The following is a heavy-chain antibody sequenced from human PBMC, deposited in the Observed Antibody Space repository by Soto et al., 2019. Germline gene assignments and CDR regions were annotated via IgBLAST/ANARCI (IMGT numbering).Heavy chain of an antibody. D-gene: IGHD3-3*01. V-gene: IGHV1-18*01. CDR1: GYTFTSYG. J-gene: IGHJ5*02. Sequence: ASVKVSCRAPGYTFTSYGISWVRQAPGQGLEWMGWISAYNGNTNYAQKLQGRVTMTTDTSTSTAYMELRSLRSDDTAVYYCARGAAGSGYYTGYNWFDPWGQGTLVTVSS. CDR3: ARGAAGSGYYTGYNWFDP. CDR2: ISAYNGNT.